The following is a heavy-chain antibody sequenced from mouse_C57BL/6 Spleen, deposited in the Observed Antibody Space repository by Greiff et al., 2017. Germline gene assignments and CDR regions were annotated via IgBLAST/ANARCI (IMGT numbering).Heavy chain of an antibody. V-gene: IGHV5-17*01. Sequence: EVKLMESGGGLVKPGGSLKLSCAASGFTFSDYGMHWVRQAPEKGLEWVAYISSGSSTIYYADTVKGRFTISRDNAKNTLFLQMTSLRSEDTAMYYCARHGYYIFDYWGQGTTLTVSS. CDR1: GFTFSDYG. CDR2: ISSGSSTI. D-gene: IGHD2-3*01. J-gene: IGHJ2*01. CDR3: ARHGYYIFDY.